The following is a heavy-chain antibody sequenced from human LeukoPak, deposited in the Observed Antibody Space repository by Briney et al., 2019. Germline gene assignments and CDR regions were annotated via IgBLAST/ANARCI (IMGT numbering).Heavy chain of an antibody. CDR2: IYTSGST. CDR3: ARDSPPLTYDSSGYYYFDY. V-gene: IGHV4-61*02. Sequence: PSETLSLTCTVSGGSISSGDYYWSWIRQPPGKGLEWIGRIYTSGSTNYNPSLKSRVTISVDTSKNQFSLKLSSVTAADTAVYYCARDSPPLTYDSSGYYYFDYWGQGTLVTVSS. CDR1: GGSISSGDYY. D-gene: IGHD3-22*01. J-gene: IGHJ4*02.